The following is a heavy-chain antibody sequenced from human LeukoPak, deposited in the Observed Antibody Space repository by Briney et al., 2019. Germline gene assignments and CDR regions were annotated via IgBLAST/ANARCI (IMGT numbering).Heavy chain of an antibody. J-gene: IGHJ3*02. CDR3: ARDQFAVAGTSRAFDI. V-gene: IGHV3-64*01. CDR2: ISSNGGST. D-gene: IGHD6-19*01. Sequence: PGRSLRLSCAASGFTFSSYAMHWVRQAPGKGLEYVSAISSNGGSTYYANSVKGRLTISRDNSKNTLYLQMGSLRAEDMAVYYCARDQFAVAGTSRAFDIWGQGTMVTVSS. CDR1: GFTFSSYA.